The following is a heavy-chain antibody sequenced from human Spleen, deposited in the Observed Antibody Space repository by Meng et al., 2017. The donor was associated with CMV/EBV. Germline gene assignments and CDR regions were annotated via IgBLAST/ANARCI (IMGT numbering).Heavy chain of an antibody. CDR2: IYYSGST. Sequence: QVQLQGLGPGLVTPSHTLSLTCTVSGGSISSGDYYWSWIRQPPGKGLEWIGYIYYSGSTYYNPSLKSRVTISVDTSKNQFSLKLSSVTAADTAVYYCARVAQLAAAGTILSLNWFDPWGQGTLVTVSS. D-gene: IGHD6-13*01. CDR1: GGSISSGDYY. J-gene: IGHJ5*02. V-gene: IGHV4-30-4*08. CDR3: ARVAQLAAAGTILSLNWFDP.